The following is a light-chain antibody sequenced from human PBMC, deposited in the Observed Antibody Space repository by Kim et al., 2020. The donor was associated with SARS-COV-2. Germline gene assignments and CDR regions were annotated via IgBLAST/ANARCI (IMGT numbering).Light chain of an antibody. CDR3: QQYNSYSGT. Sequence: DIQMTKFPSTLSASVGDRVTITCRASESISSWLAWYQQKPGKAPKLLIYDASSLESGVPSRFSGSGSGTEFTLTISSLQPDDFATYYCQQYNSYSGTFGQGTKVDIK. J-gene: IGKJ1*01. V-gene: IGKV1-5*01. CDR1: ESISSW. CDR2: DAS.